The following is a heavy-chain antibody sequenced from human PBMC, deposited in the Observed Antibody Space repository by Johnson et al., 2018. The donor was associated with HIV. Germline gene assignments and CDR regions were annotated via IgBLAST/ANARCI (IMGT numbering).Heavy chain of an antibody. CDR1: GFSFSRYW. D-gene: IGHD3-10*01. Sequence: VQLVESEGGLVQPGGSLRLSCVASGFSFSRYWMTWVRQAPGKGLEWVASIKQDGNEKYYVDSVKGRFTISRDNAKNSVDLQMNSLRAEYTAVYYCARALADGWFSYDVFDIWGQGTMVTVSS. CDR2: IKQDGNEK. CDR3: ARALADGWFSYDVFDI. V-gene: IGHV3-7*05. J-gene: IGHJ3*02.